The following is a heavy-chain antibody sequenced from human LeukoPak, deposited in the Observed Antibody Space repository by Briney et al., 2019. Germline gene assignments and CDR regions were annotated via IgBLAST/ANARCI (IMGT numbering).Heavy chain of an antibody. D-gene: IGHD3-10*01. CDR3: AKDMRRGYYYYYYMDV. Sequence: QSGGSLRLSCAASGFTFDDYAMHWVRQAPGKGLEWVSLISWDGGSTYYADSMKGRFTISRDNSKNSLYLQMNSLRAEDTALYYCAKDMRRGYYYYYYMDVWGKGTTVTVYS. CDR1: GFTFDDYA. J-gene: IGHJ6*03. CDR2: ISWDGGST. V-gene: IGHV3-43D*03.